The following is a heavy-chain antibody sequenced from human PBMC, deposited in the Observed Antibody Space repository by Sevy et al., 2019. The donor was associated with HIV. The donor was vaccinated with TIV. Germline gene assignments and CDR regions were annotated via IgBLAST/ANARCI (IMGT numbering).Heavy chain of an antibody. Sequence: ASVKVSCKASGYTFTSYGISWVRQAPGQGLEWMGWISAYNGNTNYAQKLQGRVTMTTDTSTSTAYMELRSLRSDDTAVYYCAREKQTMVRGGWLDPWGQGTLVTVSS. CDR3: AREKQTMVRGGWLDP. V-gene: IGHV1-18*01. CDR2: ISAYNGNT. CDR1: GYTFTSYG. J-gene: IGHJ5*02. D-gene: IGHD3-10*01.